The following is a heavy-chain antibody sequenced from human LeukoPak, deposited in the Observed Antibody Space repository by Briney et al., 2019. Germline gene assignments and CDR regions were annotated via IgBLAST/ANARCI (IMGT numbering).Heavy chain of an antibody. V-gene: IGHV3-30-3*01. Sequence: TGGSLRLSCAASGFTFTACLIHWVRQAPGKGLEWVAVMSSDGNAMFYADSVKGRFTISRDNSKNTLYLQMNSLRAEDTAVYYCVRESEYYFDHSASFDYWGQGTLVTVSS. CDR2: MSSDGNAM. CDR3: VRESEYYFDHSASFDY. CDR1: GFTFTACL. J-gene: IGHJ4*02. D-gene: IGHD3-22*01.